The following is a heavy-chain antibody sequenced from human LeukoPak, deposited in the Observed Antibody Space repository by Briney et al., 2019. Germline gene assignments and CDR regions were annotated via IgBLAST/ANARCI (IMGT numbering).Heavy chain of an antibody. V-gene: IGHV1-69*04. CDR3: ARDWYYYDSSGFPPGYFDY. J-gene: IGHJ4*02. Sequence: ASMKVSCKASGGTFSSYAISWVRQAPGQGLEWMGRIIPILGIANYAQKFQGRVTITADKSTSTAYMELSSLRSEDTAVYYCARDWYYYDSSGFPPGYFDYWGQGTLVTVSS. D-gene: IGHD3-22*01. CDR1: GGTFSSYA. CDR2: IIPILGIA.